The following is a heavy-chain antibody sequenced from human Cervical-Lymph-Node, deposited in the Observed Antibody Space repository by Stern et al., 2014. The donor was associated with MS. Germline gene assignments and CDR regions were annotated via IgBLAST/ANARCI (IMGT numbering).Heavy chain of an antibody. J-gene: IGHJ4*02. Sequence: QVQLVQSGAEVKKPGASVKVSCKASGYTFTSYQMHWVRQAPGPGLEWMGKINPRGGGTSYAQKFQGRVTMTRDASTSTVYMELSSLRSEDTAVYYCARRGYTYGFDYWGQGTLVTVSS. D-gene: IGHD5-18*01. CDR3: ARRGYTYGFDY. V-gene: IGHV1-46*03. CDR1: GYTFTSYQ. CDR2: INPRGGGT.